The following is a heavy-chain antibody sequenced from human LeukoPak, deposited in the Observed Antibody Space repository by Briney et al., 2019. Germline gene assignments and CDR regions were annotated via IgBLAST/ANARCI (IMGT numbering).Heavy chain of an antibody. CDR1: GGTFSEDV. CDR2: IIPVLGVS. D-gene: IGHD3-16*02. V-gene: IGHV1-69*04. J-gene: IGHJ3*02. Sequence: ASVKVSCKASGGTFSEDVITWVRQAPGQRPEWMGRIIPVLGVSNFAQKFRGRITITADKSTSTGHMELSRLEFGDTAIYYCTREGVYAPDPSSYHRAPFDIWGQGTVVIVSS. CDR3: TREGVYAPDPSSYHRAPFDI.